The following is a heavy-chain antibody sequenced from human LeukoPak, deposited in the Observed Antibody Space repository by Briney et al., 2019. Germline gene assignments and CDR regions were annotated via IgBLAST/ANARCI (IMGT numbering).Heavy chain of an antibody. J-gene: IGHJ4*02. Sequence: ASVKVSCKTSGYTFTNYYVHWVRQAPGQGLEWMGYIIPDSGGADYDQRFQGRVTMTRDKSISTVYVELSSLRSDDAAVYYCSTEDKYCSGANCGKYWGQGTLVTVSS. CDR2: IIPDSGGA. CDR3: STEDKYCSGANCGKY. V-gene: IGHV1-2*02. D-gene: IGHD2-15*01. CDR1: GYTFTNYY.